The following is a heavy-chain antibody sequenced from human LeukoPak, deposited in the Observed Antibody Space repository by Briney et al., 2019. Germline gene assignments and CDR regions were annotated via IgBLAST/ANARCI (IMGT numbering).Heavy chain of an antibody. CDR2: INPSGATT. Sequence: ASVKVSCKASGYTFISYYMHRVRQAPGQGPEWMGIINPSGATTSYAQKFQGRVTLTRDTSTSTVYMELSTLRPEDTAVYYCARARHYYDSSGYQKYYFDYWGQGTLVTVSS. V-gene: IGHV1-46*01. CDR3: ARARHYYDSSGYQKYYFDY. J-gene: IGHJ4*02. CDR1: GYTFISYY. D-gene: IGHD3-22*01.